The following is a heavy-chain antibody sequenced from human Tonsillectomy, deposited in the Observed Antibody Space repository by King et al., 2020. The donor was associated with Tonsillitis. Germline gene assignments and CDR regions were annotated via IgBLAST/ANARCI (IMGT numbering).Heavy chain of an antibody. CDR2: IRSSSSYK. Sequence: VQLVESGGGLVKPGGSLRLSCATSGFTFSNYDMNWVRQAPGKGLEWVSSIRSSSSYKNYADSVKGRFTIARDNAKNSLSLQMNSLRAEDTAVYYCAKDKGAGHYDSGRGAFDIWGQGTMVAVSS. CDR1: GFTFSNYD. V-gene: IGHV3-21*01. J-gene: IGHJ3*02. D-gene: IGHD3-22*01. CDR3: AKDKGAGHYDSGRGAFDI.